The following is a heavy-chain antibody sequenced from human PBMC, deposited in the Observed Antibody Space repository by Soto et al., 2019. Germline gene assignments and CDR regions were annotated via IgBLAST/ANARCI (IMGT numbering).Heavy chain of an antibody. CDR2: IYYSGST. CDR1: GGSISSYY. CDR3: ARSRIGYENFED. V-gene: IGHV4-59*01. Sequence: SETLSLTCTVSGGSISSYYWSWIRQPPGKGLEWIGYIYYSGSTNYNPSLKSRVTISVDTSKNQFSLKLSSVTAADTAVYYCARSRIGYENFEDWGQGTLVTVSS. J-gene: IGHJ4*02. D-gene: IGHD5-12*01.